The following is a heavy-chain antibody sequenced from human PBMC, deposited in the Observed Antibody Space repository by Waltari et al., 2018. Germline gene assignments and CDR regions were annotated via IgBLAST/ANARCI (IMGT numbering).Heavy chain of an antibody. J-gene: IGHJ3*01. D-gene: IGHD4-17*01. CDR1: GFTFSNFG. V-gene: IGHV3-30*02. CDR2: IRYDGNNK. CDR3: VKDGDFFVSGYDAFDV. Sequence: VQLEEFGGGVVPPGGSLTLSCAASGFTFSNFGMHWVRQAPGKGLEWRTFIRYDGNNKYHADSVKGRFIISRDNSKNTLYLQINSLRADDTATYYCVKDGDFFVSGYDAFDVWGQGTMVTVSS.